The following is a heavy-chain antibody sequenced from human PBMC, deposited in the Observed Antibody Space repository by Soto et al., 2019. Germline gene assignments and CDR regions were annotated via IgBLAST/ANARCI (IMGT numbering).Heavy chain of an antibody. J-gene: IGHJ6*02. CDR1: GFSFTSSA. CDR3: AAVPRGNYYYYGMDV. Sequence: SVTVSCQASGFSFTSSAVQWVRQARGQRLEWIGWIVVGSGNTNYAQKFQERVTITRDMSTSTAYMELSSLRSEDTAVYYCAAVPRGNYYYYGMDVWGQGTTVTVSS. CDR2: IVVGSGNT. V-gene: IGHV1-58*01.